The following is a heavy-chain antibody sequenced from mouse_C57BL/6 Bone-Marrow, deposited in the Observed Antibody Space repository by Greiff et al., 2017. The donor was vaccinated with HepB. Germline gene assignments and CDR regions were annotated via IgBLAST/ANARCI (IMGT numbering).Heavy chain of an antibody. J-gene: IGHJ3*01. CDR3: ARTVASSF. Sequence: LQSGAELVKPGASVKMSCKASGYTFTSYWITWVKQRPGQGLEWIGDIYPGSGSTNYNEKFKSKATLTVDTSSSTAYMQLSSLTSEDSAVYYCARTVASSFWGQGTLVTVSA. CDR2: IYPGSGST. V-gene: IGHV1-55*01. CDR1: GYTFTSYW. D-gene: IGHD2-10*02.